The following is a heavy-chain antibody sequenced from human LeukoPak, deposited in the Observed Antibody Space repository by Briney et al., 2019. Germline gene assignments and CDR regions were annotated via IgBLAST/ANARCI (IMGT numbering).Heavy chain of an antibody. D-gene: IGHD5-12*01. Sequence: PSETLSLTCAVYGGSFSGYYWSWIRQPPGKGLEWIGEINHSGSTNYNPSLKSRVTILVDTSKNQFSLKLSSVTAADTAVYYCARGVATISYWGQGTLVTVSS. J-gene: IGHJ4*02. CDR2: INHSGST. CDR1: GGSFSGYY. V-gene: IGHV4-34*01. CDR3: ARGVATISY.